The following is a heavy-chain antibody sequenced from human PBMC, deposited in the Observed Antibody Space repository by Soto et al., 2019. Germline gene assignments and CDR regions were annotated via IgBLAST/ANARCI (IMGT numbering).Heavy chain of an antibody. D-gene: IGHD3-10*01. V-gene: IGHV3-23*01. CDR1: GFTFSSYA. CDR2: ITANSGST. J-gene: IGHJ4*02. Sequence: EMQLLESGGGLVQPGGSLRLSCAASGFTFSSYAMVWVRQAPGKGLEWVSTITANSGSTAYGDSVKGRFTISRDNSKSKLYLQMNSLRVEDTAAYYCARGSTDSYPGSRIFDFWGRGTLVTVSS. CDR3: ARGSTDSYPGSRIFDF.